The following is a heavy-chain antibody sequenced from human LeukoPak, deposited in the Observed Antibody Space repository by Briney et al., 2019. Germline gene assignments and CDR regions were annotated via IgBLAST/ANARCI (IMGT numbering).Heavy chain of an antibody. V-gene: IGHV1-18*01. CDR3: ARDEGGYCTNGVCLPRNY. Sequence: ASVKVSCKASGGTFSSYGISWVRQAPGQGLEWMGWISAYNGNTNYAQKLQGRVTMTTDTSTSTAYMELRSLRSDDTAVYYCARDEGGYCTNGVCLPRNYWGQGTLVTVSS. CDR1: GGTFSSYG. D-gene: IGHD2-8*01. CDR2: ISAYNGNT. J-gene: IGHJ4*02.